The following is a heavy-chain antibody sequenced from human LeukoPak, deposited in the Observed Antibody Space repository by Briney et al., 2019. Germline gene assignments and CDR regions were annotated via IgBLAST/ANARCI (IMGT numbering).Heavy chain of an antibody. CDR3: TRVGYIDEGIDY. V-gene: IGHV3-7*04. CDR1: GFTFSNYW. Sequence: GGSLRLSCAASGFTFSNYWMSWVRQAPGKGLEWVANIKQDGSKKSYVDSVKGRFTISRNNAKNSLYLQMNSLRAEDTAIYYCTRVGYIDEGIDYWGQGTLVTVSS. D-gene: IGHD5-24*01. CDR2: IKQDGSKK. J-gene: IGHJ4*02.